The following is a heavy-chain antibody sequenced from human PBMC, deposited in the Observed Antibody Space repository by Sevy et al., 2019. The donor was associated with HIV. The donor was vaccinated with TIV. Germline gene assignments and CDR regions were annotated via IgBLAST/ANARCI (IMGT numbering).Heavy chain of an antibody. CDR1: GFTFDDYA. V-gene: IGHV3-9*01. CDR2: ISWNRGSI. Sequence: GGSLRLSCAASGFTFDDYAMHWVRQAPGKGLEWVSGISWNRGSIGYADSVKGRFTISRDNAKNSLYLQMNSLRAEDTALYYCAKDLGGMITFGEPLDYWGQGTLVTVSS. J-gene: IGHJ4*02. D-gene: IGHD3-16*01. CDR3: AKDLGGMITFGEPLDY.